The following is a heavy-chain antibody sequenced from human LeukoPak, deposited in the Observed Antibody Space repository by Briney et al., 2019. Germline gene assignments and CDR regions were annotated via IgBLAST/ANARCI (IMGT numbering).Heavy chain of an antibody. CDR3: ARKGYTAMVINY. CDR2: IYYSGST. D-gene: IGHD5-18*01. Sequence: SETLSLTCTVSGGSISSYYWSWIRQPPGKGLEWIGYIYYSGSTNYNPSLKSRVTISVDTSKNQFSLKLSSVTAADTAVYYRARKGYTAMVINYWGQGTLVTVSS. CDR1: GGSISSYY. V-gene: IGHV4-59*12. J-gene: IGHJ4*02.